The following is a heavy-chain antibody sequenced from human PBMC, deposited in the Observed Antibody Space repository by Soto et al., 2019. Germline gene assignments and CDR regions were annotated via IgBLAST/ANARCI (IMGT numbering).Heavy chain of an antibody. J-gene: IGHJ6*02. CDR1: GGSISSGGYY. CDR2: IYYSGST. CDR3: AVFGVVNYYYYGMDV. V-gene: IGHV4-31*03. D-gene: IGHD3-3*01. Sequence: PSETLSLTCTVSGGSISSGGYYWSWIRQHPGKGLEWIGYIYYSGSTYYNPSLKSRVTISVDTSKNQFSLKLSSVTAADTAVYYCAVFGVVNYYYYGMDVWGQGTTVTVS.